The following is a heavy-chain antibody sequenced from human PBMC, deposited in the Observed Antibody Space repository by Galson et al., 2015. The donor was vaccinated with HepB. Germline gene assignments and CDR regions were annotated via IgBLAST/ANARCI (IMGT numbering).Heavy chain of an antibody. D-gene: IGHD6-19*01. Sequence: SLRLSCAASGFTFSGSAIHWVRQASGKGPGWVGRVGSKATNYAVSYVPSMEGRFTISRDDSRAMAYLHMKRLKREDTAVYYCIRLGDLSGYSSRWGQGTLVTVSS. CDR2: VGSKATNYAV. CDR1: GFTFSGSA. V-gene: IGHV3-73*01. J-gene: IGHJ4*02. CDR3: IRLGDLSGYSSR.